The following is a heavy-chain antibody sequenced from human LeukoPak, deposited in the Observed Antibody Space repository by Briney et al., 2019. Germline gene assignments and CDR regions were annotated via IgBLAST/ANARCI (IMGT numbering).Heavy chain of an antibody. J-gene: IGHJ4*02. CDR2: INPNSGGT. D-gene: IGHD1-26*01. V-gene: IGHV1-2*02. CDR3: ARAATWELLTY. CDR1: GYTFTSYG. Sequence: ASVKVSCKASGYTFTSYGISWVRQAPGQGLEWMGWINPNSGGTNYAQKFQGKVTMTRDTSISTAYMELSRLRSDDTAVYYCARAATWELLTYWGQGTLVTVSS.